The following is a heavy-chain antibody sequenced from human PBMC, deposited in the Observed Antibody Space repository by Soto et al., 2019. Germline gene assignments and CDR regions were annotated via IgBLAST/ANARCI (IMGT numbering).Heavy chain of an antibody. J-gene: IGHJ5*02. CDR2: IYHSGST. CDR3: ASHGRGENNYFGP. V-gene: IGHV4-4*02. CDR1: GGSITSIHW. D-gene: IGHD2-21*01. Sequence: QVQLQESGPGLVKPSGTQSLTCAVSGGSITSIHWWSWVRQPPGKGLEWIGEIYHSGSTNYNPSLKSRVTIPLDNSTNQSSLKLSSVTAVDTAGYYCASHGRGENNYFGPWGQGILVPVSS.